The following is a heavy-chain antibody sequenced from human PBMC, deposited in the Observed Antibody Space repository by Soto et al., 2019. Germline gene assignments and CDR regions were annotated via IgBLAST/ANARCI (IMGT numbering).Heavy chain of an antibody. Sequence: GRSLRLSCAASGFTFSSYSMNLVRQAPGKGLEWVSSISSSSYIYYADSVKARFTISRDNAKNSLYLQMNSLRAEDTAVYYCASEIAVAGYNYYGTDVWGQGTTVTVSS. CDR2: ISSSSYI. D-gene: IGHD6-19*01. V-gene: IGHV3-21*01. J-gene: IGHJ6*02. CDR3: ASEIAVAGYNYYGTDV. CDR1: GFTFSSYS.